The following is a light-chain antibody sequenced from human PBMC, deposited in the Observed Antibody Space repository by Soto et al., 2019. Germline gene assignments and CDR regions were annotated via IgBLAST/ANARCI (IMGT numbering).Light chain of an antibody. J-gene: IGKJ5*01. CDR1: QSVSSSY. CDR2: GAS. Sequence: EIVLTQSPGTLSLSPGERATLSCRASQSVSSSYLAWYQQKPGQAPRLLIYGASSRATSIPDGFGGSESCIDSSLACSRKMSQCFAVCCSVQYVSIFGQGTRLEIK. V-gene: IGKV3-20*01. CDR3: VQYVSI.